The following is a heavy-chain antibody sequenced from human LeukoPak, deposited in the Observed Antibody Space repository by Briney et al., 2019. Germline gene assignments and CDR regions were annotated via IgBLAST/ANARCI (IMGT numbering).Heavy chain of an antibody. CDR3: ARDLPGSYFNWFDP. J-gene: IGHJ5*02. CDR2: INTNTGNP. V-gene: IGHV7-4-1*02. CDR1: GYTFTSYA. D-gene: IGHD1-26*01. Sequence: ASVKVSCKASGYTFTSYAMNWVRQAPGQGLEWMRWINTNTGNPTYAQGFTGRFVFSLDTSVSTAYLQISSLKAEDTAVYYCARDLPGSYFNWFDPWGQGTLVTVSS.